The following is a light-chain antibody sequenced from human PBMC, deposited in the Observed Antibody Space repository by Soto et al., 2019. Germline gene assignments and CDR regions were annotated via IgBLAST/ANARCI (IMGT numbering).Light chain of an antibody. J-gene: IGKJ1*01. Sequence: DIQMTQSPSTLSASVGDRVTITCRASQSISSWLAWYQQKPGKAPKLLIYKASILESGVPSRLRGSGSGTEFTLTISSLQPDDFATYDCQQYNSYSRTFGQGTKVEIK. CDR1: QSISSW. V-gene: IGKV1-5*03. CDR3: QQYNSYSRT. CDR2: KAS.